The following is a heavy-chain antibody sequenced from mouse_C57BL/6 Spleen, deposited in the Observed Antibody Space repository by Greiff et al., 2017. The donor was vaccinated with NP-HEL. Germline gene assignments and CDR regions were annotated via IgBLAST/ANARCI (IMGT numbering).Heavy chain of an antibody. J-gene: IGHJ2*01. Sequence: VQLQQSGAELVRPGASVTLSCKASGYTFTDYEMHWVKQTPVHGLEWIGAIDPETGGTAYNQKFKGKAILTADKSSSTAYMALRSLTSEDSAVYYCTRDLGRGYWGQGTTLTVSS. CDR1: GYTFTDYE. CDR2: IDPETGGT. D-gene: IGHD4-1*01. CDR3: TRDLGRGY. V-gene: IGHV1-15*01.